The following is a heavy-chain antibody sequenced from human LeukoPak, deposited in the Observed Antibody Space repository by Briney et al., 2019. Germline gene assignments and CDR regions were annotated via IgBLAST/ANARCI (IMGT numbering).Heavy chain of an antibody. V-gene: IGHV4-59*01. CDR2: IYYSGST. Sequence: PSETLSLTCTVSGGSISSYYWSWIRQPPGKGLEWIGYIYYSGSTNYNPSLKSRVTISVDTSKNQFSLKLSSVTAADTAVYYCARDKSGSYRGIFDYWGQGTLVTVSS. J-gene: IGHJ4*02. CDR3: ARDKSGSYRGIFDY. CDR1: GGSISSYY. D-gene: IGHD1-26*01.